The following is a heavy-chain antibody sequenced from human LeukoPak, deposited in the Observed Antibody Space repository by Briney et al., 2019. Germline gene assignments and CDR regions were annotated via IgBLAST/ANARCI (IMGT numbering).Heavy chain of an antibody. CDR3: ARDPVERRPGFDI. D-gene: IGHD1-1*01. CDR2: INPNSGYI. V-gene: IGHV1-2*02. J-gene: IGHJ3*02. CDR1: GYTFTGYY. Sequence: GASVKESCKASGYTFTGYYMQWVRQAPGQGLEWMGWINPNSGYIDYARKFQGRVTMTRDTSISTAYMELSRLTSDDTAVYYCARDPVERRPGFDIWGPGTVVTVSS.